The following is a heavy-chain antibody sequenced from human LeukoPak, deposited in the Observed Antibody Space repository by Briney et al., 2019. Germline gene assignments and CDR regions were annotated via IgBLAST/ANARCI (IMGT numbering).Heavy chain of an antibody. D-gene: IGHD3-10*01. V-gene: IGHV1-69*06. J-gene: IGHJ6*04. Sequence: ASVKVSCKASGGTFSSYAISWVRQAPGQGLEWMGGIIPIFGTANYAQKFQGRVTITADKSTSTAYMELSSLRSEDTAVYHCAREGFGELGMDVWGKGTTVTVSS. CDR3: AREGFGELGMDV. CDR1: GGTFSSYA. CDR2: IIPIFGTA.